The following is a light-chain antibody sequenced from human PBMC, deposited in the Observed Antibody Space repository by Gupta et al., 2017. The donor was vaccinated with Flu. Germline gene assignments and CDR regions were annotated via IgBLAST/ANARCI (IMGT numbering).Light chain of an antibody. CDR1: SSGVGGHNY. CDR3: SSYAGNNNYV. Sequence: QSALTQPPSASGSPGQSVTISCTGTSSGVGGHNYVAWYQQHTGKAPRLLIYEVSKRPSGVSDRFSGSKSGNTASLIVSGLQAEDEGDYYCSSYAGNNNYVFGSGTTVTVL. J-gene: IGLJ1*01. CDR2: EVS. V-gene: IGLV2-8*01.